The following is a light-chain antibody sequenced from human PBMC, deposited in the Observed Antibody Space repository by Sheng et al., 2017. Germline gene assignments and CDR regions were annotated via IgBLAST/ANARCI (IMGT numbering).Light chain of an antibody. CDR1: QSISNN. Sequence: EIVMTQSPATLSVSPGERATLSCRASQSISNNLAWYQQKPGQAPRLLIYGASSRATGIPDRFSGSGSGTDFTLTISRLEPEDFAVYFCQQRSNWPPLTFGGGTKVEIK. V-gene: IGKV3D-20*02. J-gene: IGKJ4*01. CDR2: GAS. CDR3: QQRSNWPPLT.